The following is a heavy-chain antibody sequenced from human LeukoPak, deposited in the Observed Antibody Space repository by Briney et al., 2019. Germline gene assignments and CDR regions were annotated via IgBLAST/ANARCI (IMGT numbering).Heavy chain of an antibody. Sequence: PGGSLRLSCAASGFTFSSYGMHWVRQAPGKGLEWVAFIRYDGSNKYYADSVKGRFTISRDNSKNTLYLQMNSLRAEDTAVYYCAKAGRYCSSTSCSHYYYYYYMDVWGKGTTVTVSS. CDR1: GFTFSSYG. CDR2: IRYDGSNK. D-gene: IGHD2-2*01. CDR3: AKAGRYCSSTSCSHYYYYYYMDV. V-gene: IGHV3-30*02. J-gene: IGHJ6*03.